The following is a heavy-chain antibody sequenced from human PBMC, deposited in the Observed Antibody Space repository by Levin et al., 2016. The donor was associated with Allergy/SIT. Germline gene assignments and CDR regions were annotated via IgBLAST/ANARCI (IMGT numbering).Heavy chain of an antibody. D-gene: IGHD3-16*02. Sequence: ASVKVSCKASGYTFTGYYMHWVRQAPGQGLEWMGWINPNSGGTNYAQKFQGRVTMTRDTSISTAYMELSRLRSDDTAVYYCARDNAYDYVWGSYRAGLPRPDYFDYWGQGTLVTVSS. J-gene: IGHJ4*02. CDR2: INPNSGGT. CDR1: GYTFTGYY. CDR3: ARDNAYDYVWGSYRAGLPRPDYFDY. V-gene: IGHV1-2*02.